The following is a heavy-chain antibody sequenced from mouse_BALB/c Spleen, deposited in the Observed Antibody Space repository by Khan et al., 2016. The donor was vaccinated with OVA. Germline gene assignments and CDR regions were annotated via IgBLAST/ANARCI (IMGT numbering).Heavy chain of an antibody. D-gene: IGHD2-10*01. Sequence: VQLKESGPGLMAPSQSLSITCTISGFSLTNYGIHWVRQPPGKGLEWLVMIWSDGSTTYNSALKSRLTISKDNSKSQVFLKMNSLQTDDTAMYFCARQPYYHYNVMDYWGQGTSVTVSS. J-gene: IGHJ4*01. CDR1: GFSLTNYG. V-gene: IGHV2-6-1*01. CDR3: ARQPYYHYNVMDY. CDR2: IWSDGST.